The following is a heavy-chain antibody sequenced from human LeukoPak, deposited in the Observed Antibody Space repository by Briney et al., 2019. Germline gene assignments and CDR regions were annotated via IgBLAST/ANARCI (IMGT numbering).Heavy chain of an antibody. Sequence: SETLSLTCTVSGGPISSHYWSWIRQPPGKGLEWIGYIDNSGRPNYNPSLMSRVTISAYTTKNQFSLNVTSVTAADTAVYYCARYSLIGNNDFDIWGQGTMVTISS. J-gene: IGHJ3*02. CDR1: GGPISSHY. V-gene: IGHV4-59*11. CDR3: ARYSLIGNNDFDI. D-gene: IGHD1-20*01. CDR2: IDNSGRP.